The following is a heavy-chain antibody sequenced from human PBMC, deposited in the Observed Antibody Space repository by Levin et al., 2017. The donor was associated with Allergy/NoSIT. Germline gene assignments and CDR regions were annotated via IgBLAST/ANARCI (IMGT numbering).Heavy chain of an antibody. V-gene: IGHV3-33*01. CDR2: IWYDGSDK. J-gene: IGHJ4*02. CDR1: GFSFSSSG. D-gene: IGHD2-15*01. CDR3: ARDCSGGSCYLDY. Sequence: HTGGSLRLSCAASGFSFSSSGMHWVRQAPGKGLEWVAVIWYDGSDKYYADSVKGRFTISRDNSKNTLYLQMNSLRAEDTAVYYCARDCSGGSCYLDYWGQGTLVTVSS.